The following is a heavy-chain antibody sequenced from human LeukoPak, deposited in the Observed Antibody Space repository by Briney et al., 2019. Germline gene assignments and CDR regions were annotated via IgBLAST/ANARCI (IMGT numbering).Heavy chain of an antibody. D-gene: IGHD3-10*01. V-gene: IGHV4-38-2*02. Sequence: SETLSLTCTVSGYSISSGYYWGWIRQPPGKGLEWIGSIYHSGSTYYNPSLKGRVTISVDTSKNQFSLKLSSVTAADTAVYYCARLRRYYGSGSYQIIAYRYYYMDVWGKGTTVTISS. CDR1: GYSISSGYY. CDR3: ARLRRYYGSGSYQIIAYRYYYMDV. J-gene: IGHJ6*03. CDR2: IYHSGST.